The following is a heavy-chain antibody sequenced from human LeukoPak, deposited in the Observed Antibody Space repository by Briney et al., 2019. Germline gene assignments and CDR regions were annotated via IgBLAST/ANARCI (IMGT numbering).Heavy chain of an antibody. J-gene: IGHJ5*02. D-gene: IGHD6-13*01. CDR2: ISSSSSYI. CDR1: GFTFSSYS. V-gene: IGHV3-21*01. CDR3: ARDAKSSSWYNDNWFDP. Sequence: GGSLRLSCAASGFTFSSYSMNWVRQAPGKGLEWVSSISSSSSYIYYADSVKGRFTISRDNAKNSLYLQMNSLRAEDTAVYYCARDAKSSSWYNDNWFDPWGQGTLVTVSS.